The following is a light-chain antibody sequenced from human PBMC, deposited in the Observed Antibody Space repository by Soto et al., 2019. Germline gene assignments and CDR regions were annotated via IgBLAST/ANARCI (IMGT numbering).Light chain of an antibody. CDR1: NSDVGGYNF. J-gene: IGLJ1*01. Sequence: QSALTQPPSASGSPGQSVTISCTGTNSDVGGYNFVSWYQQHPGKAPKLIIYEVTKRPSGVPDRFSGSKSGKTASLTVSGPQAEDEADYYCSSYAGSNNRYVFGTGTKLTVL. CDR3: SSYAGSNNRYV. V-gene: IGLV2-8*01. CDR2: EVT.